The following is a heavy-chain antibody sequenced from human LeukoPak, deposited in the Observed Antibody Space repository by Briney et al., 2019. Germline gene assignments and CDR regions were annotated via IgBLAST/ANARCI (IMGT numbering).Heavy chain of an antibody. CDR3: ARTPDDYGDYPYYFDY. D-gene: IGHD4-17*01. CDR1: GGTLSSYA. V-gene: IGHV1-69*01. Sequence: SVKVSCKASGGTLSSYAISWVRQAPGQGLEWMGGIIPIFGTANYAQKFQGRVTITADESTSTAYMELSSLRSEDTAVYYCARTPDDYGDYPYYFDYWGQGTLVTVSS. J-gene: IGHJ4*02. CDR2: IIPIFGTA.